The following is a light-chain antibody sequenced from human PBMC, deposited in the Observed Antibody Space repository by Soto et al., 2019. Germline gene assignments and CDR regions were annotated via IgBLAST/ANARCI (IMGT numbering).Light chain of an antibody. CDR3: QQSYSSPRT. CDR1: PSISTH. Sequence: DIQMTQSPSSLSASVADSVTITCRASPSISTHLNWYQLKPVNAPKLLLSAAPGFQSEVPSNFSGSGSGTDFTLTISSLQPEDFATYYCQQSYSSPRTFGKGTEVEIK. CDR2: AAP. V-gene: IGKV1-39*01. J-gene: IGKJ1*01.